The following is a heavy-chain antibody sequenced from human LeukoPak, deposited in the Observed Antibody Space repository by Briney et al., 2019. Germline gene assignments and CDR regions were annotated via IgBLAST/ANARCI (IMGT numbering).Heavy chain of an antibody. D-gene: IGHD4-17*01. CDR3: AKRPSDYGDYVSYFDY. Sequence: GGSLRLSCAASGSSFISYGMHWVRQAPGKGLEWVGVISDDGRRKDYADSVKGRFTISRDNSKDTLYLQMNSLRAEDTAVYYCAKRPSDYGDYVSYFDYWGQGTLVTVSS. J-gene: IGHJ4*02. CDR1: GSSFISYG. V-gene: IGHV3-30*18. CDR2: ISDDGRRK.